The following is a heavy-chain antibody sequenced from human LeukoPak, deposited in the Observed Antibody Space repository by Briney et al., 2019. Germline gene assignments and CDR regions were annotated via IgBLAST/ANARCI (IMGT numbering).Heavy chain of an antibody. CDR3: ARDSFIVVVPPYYWYFDL. CDR1: GGSISSYY. V-gene: IGHV4-4*07. Sequence: PSETLSPTCTVSGGSISSYYWSWLRQPAGKGLELIGRIYTSGSTNYNPSLKSRVTMSVDTSKNQFSLKLSSVTAADTAVYYCARDSFIVVVPPYYWYFDLWGRGTLVTVSS. D-gene: IGHD2-2*01. J-gene: IGHJ2*01. CDR2: IYTSGST.